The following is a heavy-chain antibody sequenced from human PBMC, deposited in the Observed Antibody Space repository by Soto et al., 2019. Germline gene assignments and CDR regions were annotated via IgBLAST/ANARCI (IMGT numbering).Heavy chain of an antibody. CDR3: TTYYNPYYYDSSGYYDFDY. Sequence: EVQLVESGGGLVKPGGSLRLSCAASGFTISNAWMSWVRQAPGKGLEWVGRIKSKTDGGTTDYAAPVKGRFTISRDDSKNTLYLQMNSLKTEDTAVYYCTTYYNPYYYDSSGYYDFDYWGQGTLVTVSS. D-gene: IGHD3-22*01. CDR2: IKSKTDGGTT. J-gene: IGHJ4*02. CDR1: GFTISNAW. V-gene: IGHV3-15*01.